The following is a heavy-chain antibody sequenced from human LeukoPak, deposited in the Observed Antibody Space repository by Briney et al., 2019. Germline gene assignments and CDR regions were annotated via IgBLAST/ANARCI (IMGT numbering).Heavy chain of an antibody. CDR1: GGSFSGYY. J-gene: IGHJ5*02. Sequence: SETLSLTCAVYGGSFSGYYWSWIRQPPGKGLEWIGEINHSGSTNYNPSLKRRVTISVETSKKQLSLKQSSVTAGDKGGYYCGXXRXGAXRPGLYNWFDPWGQGTLVTVSS. V-gene: IGHV4-34*01. CDR2: INHSGST. D-gene: IGHD6-6*01. CDR3: GXXRXGAXRPGLYNWFDP.